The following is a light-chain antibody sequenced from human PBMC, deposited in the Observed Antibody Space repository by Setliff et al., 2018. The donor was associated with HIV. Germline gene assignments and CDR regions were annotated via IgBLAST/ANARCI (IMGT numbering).Light chain of an antibody. Sequence: QSALTQPRSVSGSPGQSVTISCTGTSSDVGAYNYVSWYQQHPGKAPKLMIYDVSNRPSGVPDRFSGSKSGNTASLTISGLQSEDEADYYCCSYAGSYTSLYVFGTGTKVTVL. J-gene: IGLJ1*01. V-gene: IGLV2-11*01. CDR2: DVS. CDR1: SSDVGAYNY. CDR3: CSYAGSYTSLYV.